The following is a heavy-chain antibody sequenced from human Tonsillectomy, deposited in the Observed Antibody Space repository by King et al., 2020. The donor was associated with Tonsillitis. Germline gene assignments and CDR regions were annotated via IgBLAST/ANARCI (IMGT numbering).Heavy chain of an antibody. CDR2: IGHSGSP. CDR3: ARHASYGSGSYPFDY. J-gene: IGHJ4*02. Sequence: QLQESGPGLVKPSETLSLTCSVSGGSVSGYSWSWIRQPPGKGLEWIGYIGHSGSPNYKPSLMSRVTIAVDTSKNQCSLKLSSMTAADTAVYYCARHASYGSGSYPFDYRGQGTLVTVSS. V-gene: IGHV4-59*08. CDR1: GGSVSGYS. D-gene: IGHD3-10*01.